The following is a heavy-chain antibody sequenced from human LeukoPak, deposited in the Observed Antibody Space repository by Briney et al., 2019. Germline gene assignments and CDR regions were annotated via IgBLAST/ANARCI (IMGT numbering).Heavy chain of an antibody. CDR2: IYYSGST. V-gene: IGHV4-39*07. CDR3: AREDSSGHDY. D-gene: IGHD3-22*01. Sequence: SETLSLTCTVSGGSISSSSYYWGWIRQPPGKGLEWIGSIYYSGSTYYNPSLKSRVTISVDTSKNQFSLKLSSVTAADTAVYYCAREDSSGHDYWGQGTLVTVSS. CDR1: GGSISSSSYY. J-gene: IGHJ4*02.